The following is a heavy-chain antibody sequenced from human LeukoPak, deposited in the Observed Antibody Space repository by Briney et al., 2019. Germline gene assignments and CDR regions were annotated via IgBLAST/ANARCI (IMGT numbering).Heavy chain of an antibody. Sequence: GGSLRLSCAASGFTFSSYGMHWVRQAPGKGLEWVAFIRYDGSNKYYVDSVKGRFTISRDNSKNTLYLQMNSLRAEDTAVYYCAKDLDTAMVTSYDYWGQGTLVTVSS. J-gene: IGHJ4*02. D-gene: IGHD5-18*01. CDR3: AKDLDTAMVTSYDY. CDR1: GFTFSSYG. V-gene: IGHV3-30*02. CDR2: IRYDGSNK.